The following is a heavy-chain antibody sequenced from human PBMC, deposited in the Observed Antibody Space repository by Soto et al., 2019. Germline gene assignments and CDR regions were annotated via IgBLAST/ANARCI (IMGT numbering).Heavy chain of an antibody. D-gene: IGHD3-22*01. V-gene: IGHV1-69*06. CDR1: GGTFSSYA. J-gene: IGHJ4*02. CDR2: IIPIFGTA. CDR3: ASSESKDYYDSSGYYFAFDY. Sequence: SVKVSCKASGGTFSSYAISWVRQAPGQGLEWMGGIIPIFGTANYAQKFQGRVTITADKSTSTAYMELSSLRSEDTAVYYCASSESKDYYDSSGYYFAFDYWGQGTLVTVSS.